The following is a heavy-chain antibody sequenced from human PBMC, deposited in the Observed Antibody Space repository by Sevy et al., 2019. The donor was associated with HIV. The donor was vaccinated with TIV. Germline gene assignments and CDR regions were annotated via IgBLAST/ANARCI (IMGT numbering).Heavy chain of an antibody. CDR1: GGSISSSSYY. CDR2: IYYSWST. D-gene: IGHD4-17*01. V-gene: IGHV4-39*01. Sequence: SETLSLTCTVSGGSISSSSYYWGWIRQPPGKGLEWIGSIYYSWSTYYNPSLKSRVTISVDTSKNQFSLKLSSVTAEDTAVYYCARHIPDYGDRNGGAFDIWGQGTMVTVSS. J-gene: IGHJ3*02. CDR3: ARHIPDYGDRNGGAFDI.